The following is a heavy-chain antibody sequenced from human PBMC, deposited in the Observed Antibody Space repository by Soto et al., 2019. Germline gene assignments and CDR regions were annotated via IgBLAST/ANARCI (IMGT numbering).Heavy chain of an antibody. V-gene: IGHV1-46*03. J-gene: IGHJ4*02. CDR2: INPSGGST. D-gene: IGHD2-2*01. CDR3: ARDGFGQGYCSSTSCYGDADY. CDR1: GYTFTSYS. Sequence: QVQLVQSGAEVKKPGASVKVSCKASGYTFTSYSMHWVRQAPGQGLEWMGIINPSGGSTSYAQKFQGRVTMTRDTSTSTVYMELSSLRSEDTAVYYCARDGFGQGYCSSTSCYGDADYWGQGTLVTVSS.